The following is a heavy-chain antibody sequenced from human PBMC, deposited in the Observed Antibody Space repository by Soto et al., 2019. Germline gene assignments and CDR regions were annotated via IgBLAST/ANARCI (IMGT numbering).Heavy chain of an antibody. CDR1: GFTFTHYR. CDR3: ARAGDWNYVQYF. CDR2: INSDGARI. D-gene: IGHD1-1*01. J-gene: IGHJ4*02. V-gene: IGHV3-74*03. Sequence: EVQLVESGGGFVQPGGSLRLSCAASGFTFTHYRIHWVRQPPGKGLEWVGRINSDGARIEYGDSVKGRFTISRDNAHNMVFLQMNSLTDEASGVYFCARAGDWNYVQYFWGQGTLVTVSS.